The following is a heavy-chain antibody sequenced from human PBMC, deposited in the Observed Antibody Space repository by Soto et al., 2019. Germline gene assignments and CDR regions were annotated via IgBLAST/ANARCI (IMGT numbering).Heavy chain of an antibody. CDR2: IDGVGAGT. CDR1: GFTFTNYW. V-gene: IGHV3-74*01. J-gene: IGHJ4*02. D-gene: IGHD1-1*01. CDR3: TTVLED. Sequence: EVQLVQSGGGSVQPGGSLRLSCAASGFTFTNYWMHWVRQVPGKGLVWVSRIDGVGAGTSYSDSVRGRFTISRDNAENRLYRQMNSPRAEDTAVYYGTTVLEDGGQGTGVTVSS.